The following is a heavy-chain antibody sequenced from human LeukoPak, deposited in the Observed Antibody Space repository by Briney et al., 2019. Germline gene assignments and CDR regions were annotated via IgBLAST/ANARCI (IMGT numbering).Heavy chain of an antibody. D-gene: IGHD5-24*01. CDR1: GYSFTSYW. CDR2: IYPGDSDT. Sequence: GESLKISCKGSGYSFTSYWIGWVRQMPGKGLEWMGIIYPGDSDTRYSPSFQGQVTISADKSISTAYLQWSSLKASDSAIYYCARGGRDGSNYGGYFDYWGQGTLVTVSS. CDR3: ARGGRDGSNYGGYFDY. J-gene: IGHJ4*02. V-gene: IGHV5-51*01.